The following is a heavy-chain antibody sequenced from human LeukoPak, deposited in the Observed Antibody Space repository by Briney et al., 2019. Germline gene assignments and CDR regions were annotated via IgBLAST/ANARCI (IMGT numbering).Heavy chain of an antibody. CDR1: GYTFSSYW. V-gene: IGHV5-51*01. D-gene: IGHD3-3*01. J-gene: IGHJ4*02. Sequence: KPGESLRIXCKGSGYTFSSYWIGWVRQMPGKGLEWMGIIYPGDSDTRYSPSLQGQVTISVDTSIGTAYLQWSSLKASDTAIYYCARQNDFRLDYWGQGTLVTVSS. CDR3: ARQNDFRLDY. CDR2: IYPGDSDT.